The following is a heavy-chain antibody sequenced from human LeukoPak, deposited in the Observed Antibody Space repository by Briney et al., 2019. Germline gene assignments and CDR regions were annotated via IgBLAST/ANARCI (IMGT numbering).Heavy chain of an antibody. V-gene: IGHV1-69*05. J-gene: IGHJ5*02. CDR2: IIPIFGTA. CDR1: GGTFSSYA. Sequence: GASVKVSCKASGGTFSSYAISWVRQAPGQGLEWMGGIIPIFGTANYAQKFQGRVTITTDESTSTAYMELSSLRSEDTAVYYCARVYSLRTYYYDSSGYWFDPWGQGTLVTVSS. CDR3: ARVYSLRTYYYDSSGYWFDP. D-gene: IGHD3-22*01.